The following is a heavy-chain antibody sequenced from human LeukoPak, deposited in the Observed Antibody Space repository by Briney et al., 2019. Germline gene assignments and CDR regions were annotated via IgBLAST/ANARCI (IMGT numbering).Heavy chain of an antibody. CDR2: IYYSGST. D-gene: IGHD2-21*01. CDR3: ARVSVAFPRSYYFDY. V-gene: IGHV4-39*07. J-gene: IGHJ4*02. CDR1: GGSISSSSYY. Sequence: SSETLSLTCTVSGGSISSSSYYWGWIRQPPGKGLECIGSIYYSGSTYYNPSLKSRVTISVDTSKNQFSLKLSSVTAADTAVYYCARVSVAFPRSYYFDYWDQGTLVTVSS.